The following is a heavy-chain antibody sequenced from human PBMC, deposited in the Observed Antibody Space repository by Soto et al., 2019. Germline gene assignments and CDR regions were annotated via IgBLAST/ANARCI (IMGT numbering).Heavy chain of an antibody. CDR1: GFTFSSYA. J-gene: IGHJ4*02. V-gene: IGHV3-23*01. CDR2: ISGSGTSK. D-gene: IGHD1-26*01. Sequence: GGSLRLSCAASGFTFSSYAMSWVRQAPGKGLEWVSGISGSGTSKYYADSVKGRLTISRDNYKNTVDLQMNSLRAEDTAVYYCGIKGPYSGSRRGWGQGTLVTVSS. CDR3: GIKGPYSGSRRG.